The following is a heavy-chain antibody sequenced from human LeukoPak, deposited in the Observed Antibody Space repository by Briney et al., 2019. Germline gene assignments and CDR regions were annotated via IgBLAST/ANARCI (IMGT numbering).Heavy chain of an antibody. J-gene: IGHJ3*02. V-gene: IGHV1-18*01. CDR1: GYTFTSYG. CDR3: ARDDVDFWSGYSGGVDAFDI. Sequence: EASVKVSCKASGYTFTSYGISWVRQAPGQGLEWMGWISAYNGNTNYAQKLQGRVTMTTDTSTSTAYMELRSLRSDDTAVYYCARDDVDFWSGYSGGVDAFDIWGQGTMVTVSS. D-gene: IGHD3-3*01. CDR2: ISAYNGNT.